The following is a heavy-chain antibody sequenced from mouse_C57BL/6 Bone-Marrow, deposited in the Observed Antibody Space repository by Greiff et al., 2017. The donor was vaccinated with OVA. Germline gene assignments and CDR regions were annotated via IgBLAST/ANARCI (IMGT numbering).Heavy chain of an antibody. V-gene: IGHV1-55*01. CDR3: ASYWGNASYAMDY. CDR2: IYPGSGST. Sequence: QVQLQQPGAELVKPGASVKMSCKASGYTFTSYWITWVKQRPGQGLEWIGDIYPGSGSTNYNEKFKSKATLPVDTSSSTAYMQLRSLTSEDSAVYYCASYWGNASYAMDYWGQGTSVTVSS. CDR1: GYTFTSYW. D-gene: IGHD2-1*01. J-gene: IGHJ4*01.